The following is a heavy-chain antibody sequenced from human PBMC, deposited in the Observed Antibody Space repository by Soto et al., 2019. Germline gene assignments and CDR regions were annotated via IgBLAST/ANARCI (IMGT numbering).Heavy chain of an antibody. Sequence: GGSLILSCTASGFTFSRHAMTWVRQAPGKGLEWVSGLSDSGGSIYYADSVKGRFTISRDNSMNTLYLQMNTLRAEDTAIYYCAKVSSSWYAGVFDLWGQGTLVTVSS. CDR1: GFTFSRHA. V-gene: IGHV3-23*01. CDR3: AKVSSSWYAGVFDL. D-gene: IGHD6-13*01. J-gene: IGHJ4*02. CDR2: LSDSGGSI.